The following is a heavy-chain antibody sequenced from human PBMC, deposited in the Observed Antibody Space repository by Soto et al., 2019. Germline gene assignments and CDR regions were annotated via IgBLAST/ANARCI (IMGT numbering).Heavy chain of an antibody. Sequence: EVQLVESGGGLVPPGGSLRLACAASGFTFRTSWMSWVRQAPGKGLEWVANIKQDGSEEYYVDSVKGRFTISRDNAKNSLYLQMNSLRADDTAVFFCARHIVGATTPNAFDMRGQGTIVTVSS. J-gene: IGHJ3*02. CDR3: ARHIVGATTPNAFDM. CDR1: GFTFRTSW. CDR2: IKQDGSEE. V-gene: IGHV3-7*01. D-gene: IGHD1-26*01.